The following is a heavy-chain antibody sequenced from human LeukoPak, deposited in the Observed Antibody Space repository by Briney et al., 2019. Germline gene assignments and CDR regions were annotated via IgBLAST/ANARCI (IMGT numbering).Heavy chain of an antibody. CDR1: GFTFDSYA. J-gene: IGHJ3*02. Sequence: PGGSLRLSCAASGFTFDSYAMHWVRQAPGKGLVWVSRINSDGSSTSYADPVKGRFTISRDNAKNTLYLQMNSLRAEDTAVYYCARRSAAKDAFDIWGQGTMVTVSS. CDR3: ARRSAAKDAFDI. CDR2: INSDGSST. D-gene: IGHD6-25*01. V-gene: IGHV3-74*01.